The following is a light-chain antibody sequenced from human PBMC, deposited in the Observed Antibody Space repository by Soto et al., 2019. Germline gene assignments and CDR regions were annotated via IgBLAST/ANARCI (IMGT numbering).Light chain of an antibody. CDR1: QSVSSN. Sequence: EIVMTQSPATLSVSPGERATLSCRASQSVSSNLAWYQQKPGQAPRLLIYGASTRATGIPARFSGSGSGTECTLTSDILQSEDSAVYYYHQDNNWPPAGTFGQGTKLEIK. CDR3: HQDNNWPPAGT. CDR2: GAS. J-gene: IGKJ1*01. V-gene: IGKV3-15*01.